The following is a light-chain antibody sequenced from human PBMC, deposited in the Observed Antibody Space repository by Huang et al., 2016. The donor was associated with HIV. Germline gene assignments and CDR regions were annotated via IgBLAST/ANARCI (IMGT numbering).Light chain of an antibody. CDR1: QCISTS. V-gene: IGKV1-5*03. J-gene: IGKJ2*01. Sequence: DIQMTQFPSSLSASIGDRVTITCRASQCISTSLAWYQHKPGRAPKLLIYKAISLEGGVPPRFSGSGSGTEFTLTISSLQPEDLAVYYCQQYSSYSVTFGQGTKLEIK. CDR3: QQYSSYSVT. CDR2: KAI.